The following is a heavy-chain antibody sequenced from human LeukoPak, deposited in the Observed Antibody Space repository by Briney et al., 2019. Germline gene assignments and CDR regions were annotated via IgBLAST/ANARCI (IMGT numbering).Heavy chain of an antibody. V-gene: IGHV3-48*01. D-gene: IGHD3-22*01. CDR1: GFIFSDYS. J-gene: IGHJ3*02. Sequence: GGSLRLSCAASGFIFSDYSMNWVRQAPGKGLEWVSYISSSSSTIYYADSVKGRFTISRDNAKNSLYLQMNSLRVEDTAVYYCARVGDSSGYLPLATIDIWGQGTMVTVSS. CDR2: ISSSSSTI. CDR3: ARVGDSSGYLPLATIDI.